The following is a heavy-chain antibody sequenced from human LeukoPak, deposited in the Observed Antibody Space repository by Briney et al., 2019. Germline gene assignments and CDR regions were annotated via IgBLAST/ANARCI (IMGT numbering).Heavy chain of an antibody. V-gene: IGHV6-1*01. CDR2: TYYRSKWYN. D-gene: IGHD1-26*01. J-gene: IGHJ6*03. Sequence: KHSQTLSLTCAISGDSVSSNSAAWNWIRQSPSRGLEWLGRTYYRSKWYNDYAVSVKSRITINPDTSKNQFSLKLNSVTPEDTAVYYCARDEGATTGGYYYYYYMDVWGKGTTVTVSS. CDR1: GDSVSSNSAA. CDR3: ARDEGATTGGYYYYYYMDV.